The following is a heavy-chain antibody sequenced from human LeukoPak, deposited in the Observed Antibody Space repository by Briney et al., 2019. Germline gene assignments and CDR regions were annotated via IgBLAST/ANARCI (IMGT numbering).Heavy chain of an antibody. Sequence: SETLSLTCTVSGGSISSSSYYWGWIRQPPGKGLEWIGSIYYSGSTYYNPSLKSRVAISVDTSKNQFSLKLSSVTAADTAVYYCARGMDIVVVTATPNWFDPWGQGTLVTVSS. D-gene: IGHD2-21*02. V-gene: IGHV4-39*01. CDR1: GGSISSSSYY. J-gene: IGHJ5*02. CDR2: IYYSGST. CDR3: ARGMDIVVVTATPNWFDP.